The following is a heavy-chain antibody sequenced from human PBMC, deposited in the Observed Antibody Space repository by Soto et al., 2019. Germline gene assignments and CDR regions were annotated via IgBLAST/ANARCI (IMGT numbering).Heavy chain of an antibody. V-gene: IGHV3-23*01. Sequence: GGSLRLSCTASGFTFSDYVIHWVRQAPGKGLEWVSSVAARATETYYADSVKGRFTIYRDNSKNTVDLQMNSLRVEDTAIYYCAKESYNRRTDLDNWGQGTPVTVSS. CDR3: AKESYNRRTDLDN. CDR1: GFTFSDYV. CDR2: VAARATET. J-gene: IGHJ4*02. D-gene: IGHD1-1*01.